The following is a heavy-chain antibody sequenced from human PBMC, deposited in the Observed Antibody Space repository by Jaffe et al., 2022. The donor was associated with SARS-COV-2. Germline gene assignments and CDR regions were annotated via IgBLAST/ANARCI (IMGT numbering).Heavy chain of an antibody. Sequence: QVQLVESGGGVVQPGRSLRLSCAASGFTFSSYGMHWVRQAPGKGLEWVAVISYDGSNKYYADSVKGRFTISRDNSKNTLYLQMNSLRAEDTAVYYCAKDGWGQYPYFDYWGQGTLVTVSS. D-gene: IGHD3-16*01. J-gene: IGHJ4*02. CDR1: GFTFSSYG. CDR2: ISYDGSNK. CDR3: AKDGWGQYPYFDY. V-gene: IGHV3-30*18.